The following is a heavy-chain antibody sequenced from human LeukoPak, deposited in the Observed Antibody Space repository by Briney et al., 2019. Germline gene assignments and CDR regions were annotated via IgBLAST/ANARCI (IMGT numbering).Heavy chain of an antibody. J-gene: IGHJ5*02. V-gene: IGHV3-23*01. D-gene: IGHD6-19*01. Sequence: QTGGSLRLSCAASGFTFSSYAMSWVRQAPGKGLEWVSAISGSGGSTYYADSVKGRFTISRDNSKNTLYLQMNGLRAEDTAVYYCATRGGSGWYNWFDPWGQGTLVTVSS. CDR1: GFTFSSYA. CDR2: ISGSGGST. CDR3: ATRGGSGWYNWFDP.